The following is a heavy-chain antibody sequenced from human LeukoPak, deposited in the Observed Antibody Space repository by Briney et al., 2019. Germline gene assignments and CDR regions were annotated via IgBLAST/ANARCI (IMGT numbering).Heavy chain of an antibody. CDR3: SRDPTSMVTMGDY. V-gene: IGHV3-53*01. Sequence: GGSLRLSCAASGLTVSTNYFSWVRLAPGEGLEWVSVIYADGRTFYADSVKGRFTISRDESKNTLSLQMNRLRAEDTAVYYCSRDPTSMVTMGDYWGQGTLVTVSS. CDR2: IYADGRT. J-gene: IGHJ4*02. CDR1: GLTVSTNY. D-gene: IGHD4-17*01.